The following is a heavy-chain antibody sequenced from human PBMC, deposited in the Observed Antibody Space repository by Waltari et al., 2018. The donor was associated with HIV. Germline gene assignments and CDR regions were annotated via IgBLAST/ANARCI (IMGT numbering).Heavy chain of an antibody. Sequence: QVQLVHWGGCVVQPRRSLRISCAASGFTFNHYGMSWVRQTPGKGLGWVAVIWYDGSKKDYADSVKGRFTISRDNSNNRLYLQMNSLRVDDTAVYLCARGAPWDGYNSDWYFDLWGRGTLVTVSS. J-gene: IGHJ2*01. CDR1: GFTFNHYG. D-gene: IGHD5-12*01. CDR3: ARGAPWDGYNSDWYFDL. V-gene: IGHV3-33*01. CDR2: IWYDGSKK.